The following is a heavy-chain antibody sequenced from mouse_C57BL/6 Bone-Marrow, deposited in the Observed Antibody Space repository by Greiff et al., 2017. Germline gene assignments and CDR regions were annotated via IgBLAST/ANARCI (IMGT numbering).Heavy chain of an antibody. J-gene: IGHJ3*01. Sequence: EVKLVESGGGLVKPGGSLKLSCAASGFTFSDYGMHWVRQAPEKGLEWVAYISSGSSTIYYADTVKGRFTISRDNAKNTLFLQMTSLRSEDTAMYYCAGGRGFAYWGQGTLVTVSA. CDR1: GFTFSDYG. V-gene: IGHV5-17*01. CDR2: ISSGSSTI. CDR3: AGGRGFAY.